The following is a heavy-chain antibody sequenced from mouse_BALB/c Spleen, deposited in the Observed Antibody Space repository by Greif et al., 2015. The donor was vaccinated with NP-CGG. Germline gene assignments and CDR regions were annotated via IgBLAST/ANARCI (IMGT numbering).Heavy chain of an antibody. CDR1: GFTFTDYY. Sequence: DVMLVESGGGLVQPGGSLRLSCATSGFTFTDYYMSWVRQPPGKAPEWLGFIRNKANGYTTEYSASVKGRFTISRDNSQSILYLQMNTLRAEDSDTYYRARENYYFDYWGQGTTLTVSS. CDR2: IRNKANGYTT. CDR3: ARENYYFDY. V-gene: IGHV7-3*02. J-gene: IGHJ2*01.